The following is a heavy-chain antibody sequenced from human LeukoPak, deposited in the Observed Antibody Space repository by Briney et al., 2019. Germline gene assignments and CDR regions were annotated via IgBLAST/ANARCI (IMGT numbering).Heavy chain of an antibody. Sequence: GGSLRLSCAAFGFTFSSYGMHWVRQAPGKGLEWVAFIRYDGSNKYYADSVKGRFTISRDNSKNTLYLQMNSLRAEDTAVYYCAKWVDFWSGCSSYYYYYMDVWGKGTTVTVSS. D-gene: IGHD3-3*01. CDR1: GFTFSSYG. J-gene: IGHJ6*03. V-gene: IGHV3-30*02. CDR3: AKWVDFWSGCSSYYYYYMDV. CDR2: IRYDGSNK.